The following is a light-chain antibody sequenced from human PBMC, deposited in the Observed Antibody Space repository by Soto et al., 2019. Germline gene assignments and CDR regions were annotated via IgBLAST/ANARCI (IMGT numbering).Light chain of an antibody. J-gene: IGKJ2*01. Sequence: EIVLTQSPGTLSLSPGERATLSCRANQSISSGYLAWYQQKPGQAPRLLIYGASSRASGIPDRFSGSGSGTDFTLTISRLEPVDFAVYFCQQYGSSPYTFGQGTKVEIK. CDR2: GAS. CDR1: QSISSGY. CDR3: QQYGSSPYT. V-gene: IGKV3-20*01.